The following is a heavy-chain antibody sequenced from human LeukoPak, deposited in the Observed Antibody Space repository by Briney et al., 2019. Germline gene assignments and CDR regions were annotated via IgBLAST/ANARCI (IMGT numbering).Heavy chain of an antibody. D-gene: IGHD3-10*01. V-gene: IGHV4-59*02. CDR2: TYAGGST. J-gene: IGHJ4*01. CDR3: ATRPADGSWYGVFDF. Sequence: SETLSLTCTVSTVSVICYYWSWIRQAPGKAPEGIGYTYAGGSTNSHPSLNSRVTMSLKASKNQFFLKFTFVPAADTAVYYCATRPADGSWYGVFDFWRRGTMVSVSS. CDR1: TVSVICYY.